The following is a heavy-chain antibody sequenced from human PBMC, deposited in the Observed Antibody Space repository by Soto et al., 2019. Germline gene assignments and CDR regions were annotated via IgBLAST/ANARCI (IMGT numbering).Heavy chain of an antibody. J-gene: IGHJ4*02. CDR2: IVPIFGTA. CDR3: AGPRDGYPPSAY. D-gene: IGHD5-12*01. Sequence: QVQLVQSGAEVKKPGSSVKVSCKASGGTFSSYAISWVRQAPGQGLEWMGGIVPIFGTANYAQKFQGRVTITAEKSTSTANMERSTLRSEATAVYYCAGPRDGYPPSAYGGRGPRVTVSS. CDR1: GGTFSSYA. V-gene: IGHV1-69*06.